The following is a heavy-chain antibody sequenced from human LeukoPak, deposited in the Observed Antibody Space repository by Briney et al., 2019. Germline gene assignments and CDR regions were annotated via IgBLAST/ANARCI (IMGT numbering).Heavy chain of an antibody. CDR3: AKDSYDTSI. J-gene: IGHJ4*02. Sequence: GGSLRLSCAASGFTFSSYGMSWVRQAPGKGLEWVSAISDSGGRTFYADSVKGRFTISRDNCKNTLYLQINSLRAEDTAVYYCAKDSYDTSIWGQGTLVTVSA. CDR2: ISDSGGRT. CDR1: GFTFSSYG. V-gene: IGHV3-23*01. D-gene: IGHD3-22*01.